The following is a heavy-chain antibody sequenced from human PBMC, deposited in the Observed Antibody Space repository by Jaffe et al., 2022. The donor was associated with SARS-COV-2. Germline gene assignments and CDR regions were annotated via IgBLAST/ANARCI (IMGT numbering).Heavy chain of an antibody. Sequence: EVQLVESGGGLVQPGGSLRLSCAASGFIFNNFAMTWVRQTPERGLEWVSIISGRANSKYYADSVKGRFTVSRDNSGDTLYLQMNSLRAEDTALYYCAKVRYDRRGLYYESDYWGQGIPVTVSS. V-gene: IGHV3-23*04. CDR3: AKVRYDRRGLYYESDY. D-gene: IGHD3-3*01. J-gene: IGHJ4*02. CDR2: ISGRANSK. CDR1: GFIFNNFA.